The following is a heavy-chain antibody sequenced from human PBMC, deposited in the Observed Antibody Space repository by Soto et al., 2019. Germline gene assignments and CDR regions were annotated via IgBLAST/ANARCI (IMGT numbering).Heavy chain of an antibody. CDR2: VYPADSDA. CDR3: ARRREQQLVGGSFDP. CDR1: GYSFTSYW. Sequence: GESLKISCKGSGYSFTSYWVGWVRLMPGKGLEWMGIVYPADSDARYSPSFQGQVTISADKSISTAYLQWSSLKASDTAIYYCARRREQQLVGGSFDPWGQGTLVTVSS. D-gene: IGHD6-13*01. V-gene: IGHV5-51*01. J-gene: IGHJ5*02.